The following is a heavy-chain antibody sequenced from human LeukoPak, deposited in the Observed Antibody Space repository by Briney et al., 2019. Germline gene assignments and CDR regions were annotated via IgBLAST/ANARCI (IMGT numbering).Heavy chain of an antibody. D-gene: IGHD3-10*01. V-gene: IGHV3-7*01. CDR1: GFTFSSYW. J-gene: IGHJ3*02. CDR2: IKQDGSEK. CDR3: ARCEQMVRGIGDAFDI. Sequence: PGGSLRLSCAASGFTFSSYWMSWVRQAPGKGLEWVANIKQDGSEKYYVDSVKGRFTTSRDNAKNSLYLQMNSLRAEDTAVYYCARCEQMVRGIGDAFDIWGQGTMVTVSS.